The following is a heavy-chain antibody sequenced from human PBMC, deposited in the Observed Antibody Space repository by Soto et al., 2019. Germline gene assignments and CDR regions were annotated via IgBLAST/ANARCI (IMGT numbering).Heavy chain of an antibody. V-gene: IGHV4-31*03. J-gene: IGHJ4*02. CDR1: GGSISSGGYY. CDR2: IYYSGST. Sequence: SETLSLTCTVSGGSISSGGYYWSWNRQHAGKGLEWIGYIYYSGSTYYNPSLKSRVTISVDTSKNQFSLKLSSVTAADTAVYYCARTSYYYDSSGYHPLYYFDYWGQGTLVT. D-gene: IGHD3-22*01. CDR3: ARTSYYYDSSGYHPLYYFDY.